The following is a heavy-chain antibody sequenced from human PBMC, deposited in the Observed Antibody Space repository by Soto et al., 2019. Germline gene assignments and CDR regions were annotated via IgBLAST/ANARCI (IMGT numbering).Heavy chain of an antibody. Sequence: PGGSLRLSCAASGFTVSGSAMHWVRQASGKGLEWVGRIRSKANSYATAYAASVKGRFTISRDDSKNTAYLQMNSLKTEDTAVYYCTRRTTGTTNPDYWGQGTLVTVSS. V-gene: IGHV3-73*01. D-gene: IGHD1-7*01. CDR1: GFTVSGSA. CDR2: IRSKANSYAT. CDR3: TRRTTGTTNPDY. J-gene: IGHJ4*02.